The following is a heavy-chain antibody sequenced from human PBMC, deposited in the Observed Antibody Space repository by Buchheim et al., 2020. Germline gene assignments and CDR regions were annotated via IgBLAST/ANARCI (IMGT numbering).Heavy chain of an antibody. Sequence: QVQLQESGPGLVKPSETLSVTCTVSGGSVSSGNYYWSWIRQPPGKGLEWIGYIYYSGSTNYSPSLKSRVTISVDPSKDPISLKLSSVTAADTAVYYCARTSIQYHFDSWGQGTL. J-gene: IGHJ4*02. CDR1: GGSVSSGNYY. D-gene: IGHD4-11*01. CDR3: ARTSIQYHFDS. V-gene: IGHV4-61*01. CDR2: IYYSGST.